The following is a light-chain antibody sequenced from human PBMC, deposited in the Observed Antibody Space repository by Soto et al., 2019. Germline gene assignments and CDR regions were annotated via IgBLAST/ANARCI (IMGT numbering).Light chain of an antibody. CDR3: CSSAGSGVYVL. CDR1: GTDIGSSSL. Sequence: QSALTQPASVSGSPGQSITISCTGTGTDIGSSSLVSWYQQHPGKAPKLLIYEVTKRTSGVSNRFSASKSGNTASLTISGLQAEDEADYYCCSSAGSGVYVLFGGGTKLTVL. J-gene: IGLJ2*01. CDR2: EVT. V-gene: IGLV2-23*02.